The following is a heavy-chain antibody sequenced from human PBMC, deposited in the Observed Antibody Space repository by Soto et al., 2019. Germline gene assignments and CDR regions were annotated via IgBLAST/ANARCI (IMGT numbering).Heavy chain of an antibody. Sequence: QVQLVQSGAEVKKPGASVKVSCKASGYTFPNYAITWVRQPPGQGLKWMGWISAYNGNTNYAQKLQGRVTMTTDTSTSSASMELRSLRSDDTAVYYCARAWFGDFVYYFDYWGQGTLVTVSS. V-gene: IGHV1-18*01. D-gene: IGHD3-10*01. CDR3: ARAWFGDFVYYFDY. J-gene: IGHJ4*02. CDR1: GYTFPNYA. CDR2: ISAYNGNT.